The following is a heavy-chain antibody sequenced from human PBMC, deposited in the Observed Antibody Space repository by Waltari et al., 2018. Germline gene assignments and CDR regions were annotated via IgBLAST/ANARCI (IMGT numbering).Heavy chain of an antibody. J-gene: IGHJ4*02. CDR2: IYQSGST. D-gene: IGHD3-10*01. CDR3: ARTLGQSSLDY. CDR1: GYSISSGYY. V-gene: IGHV4-38-2*01. Sequence: QVQLQESGPGLVKPSETLSLTCAVSGYSISSGYYWGWIRQPPGKGLEWIGSIYQSGSTYYNPSLKSRVTISVDTSKNQFSLKLSSVTAADTAVYYCARTLGQSSLDYWGQGTLVTVSS.